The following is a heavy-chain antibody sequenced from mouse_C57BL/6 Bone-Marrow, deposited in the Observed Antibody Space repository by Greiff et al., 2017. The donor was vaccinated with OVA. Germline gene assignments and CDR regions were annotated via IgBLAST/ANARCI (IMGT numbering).Heavy chain of an antibody. CDR3: ARRGEWLLYLWDY. V-gene: IGHV1-81*01. Sequence: QVQLKQSGAELARPGASVKLSCKASGYTFTSYGISWVKQRTGQGLEWIGEIYPRSGNTYYNEKFKGKATLTADKSSSTAYMELRSLTSEDSAVYFCARRGEWLLYLWDYWGQGTSVTVSS. D-gene: IGHD2-3*01. CDR1: GYTFTSYG. CDR2: IYPRSGNT. J-gene: IGHJ4*01.